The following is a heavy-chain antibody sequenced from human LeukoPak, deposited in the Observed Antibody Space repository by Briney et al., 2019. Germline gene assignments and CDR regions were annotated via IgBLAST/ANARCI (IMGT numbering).Heavy chain of an antibody. Sequence: SETLSLTCTVSGGSISSGGYYWSWIRQPPGKGLEWIGYIYHSGSTYYNPSLKSRVTISVDRSKNQFSLKLSSVTAADTAVYYCARDYAMSGFSSSSRHYYFDYWGQGTLVTVSS. V-gene: IGHV4-30-2*01. CDR1: GGSISSGGYY. CDR2: IYHSGST. CDR3: ARDYAMSGFSSSSRHYYFDY. D-gene: IGHD6-6*01. J-gene: IGHJ4*02.